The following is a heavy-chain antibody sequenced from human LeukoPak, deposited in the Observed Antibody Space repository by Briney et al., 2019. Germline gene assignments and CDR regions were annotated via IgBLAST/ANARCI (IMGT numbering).Heavy chain of an antibody. CDR2: ITGSGSNT. CDR1: GFTFNNYA. J-gene: IGHJ4*02. CDR3: AEGSSNYYDTRAFYAYFDN. D-gene: IGHD3-22*01. Sequence: AGSLRLSCTASGFTFNNYAMTWVRQPPGKGLEWVSAITGSGSNTNYPDSVRGRFTISRDNSKNTLFLQMNSLRVEDAAVYYCAEGSSNYYDTRAFYAYFDNWGQGALVTVSS. V-gene: IGHV3-23*01.